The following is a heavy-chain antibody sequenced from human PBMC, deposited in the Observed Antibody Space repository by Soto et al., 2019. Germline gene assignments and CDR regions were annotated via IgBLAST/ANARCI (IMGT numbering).Heavy chain of an antibody. CDR1: GFSPSASGVG. Sequence: GAGPTLVNPPQTLPLTCTLSGFSPSASGVGVGWIPQPPGKALEWLAIIYWDDAKHYSPSLKSSLTITKDTSKNQVVLTMTNMDPVDTAVYYCARLPFPWGWFDPWGQGTLVTVSS. J-gene: IGHJ5*02. CDR3: ARLPFPWGWFDP. V-gene: IGHV2-5*02. D-gene: IGHD3-16*01. CDR2: IYWDDAK.